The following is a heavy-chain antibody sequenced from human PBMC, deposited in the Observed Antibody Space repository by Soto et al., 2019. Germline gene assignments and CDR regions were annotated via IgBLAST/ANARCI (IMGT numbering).Heavy chain of an antibody. CDR3: LQQLVSGPHYYGMDV. CDR1: GFTFSSYA. CDR2: ISYDGSNK. Sequence: PGGSLRLSCAASGFTFSSYAMHWVRQAPGKGLEWVAVISYDGSNKYYADSVKGRFTISRDNSKNTLYLQMNSLRAEDSAVYYCLQQLVSGPHYYGMDVWGQGTTVTVSS. J-gene: IGHJ6*02. D-gene: IGHD6-13*01. V-gene: IGHV3-30-3*01.